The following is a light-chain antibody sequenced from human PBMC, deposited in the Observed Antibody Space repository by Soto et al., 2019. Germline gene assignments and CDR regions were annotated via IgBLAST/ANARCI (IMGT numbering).Light chain of an antibody. V-gene: IGKV4-1*01. Sequence: DIVMTQSPESLAVSLGERATINCKSSQSFLYSSNNKNYLNWYQQKPGQPPKLLIYWASTRESGVPDRFSGSGSGTDFTLTISSLQAEDVAVYYCQQYYSTPLTFGGGTKVDIK. CDR2: WAS. J-gene: IGKJ4*01. CDR3: QQYYSTPLT. CDR1: QSFLYSSNNKNY.